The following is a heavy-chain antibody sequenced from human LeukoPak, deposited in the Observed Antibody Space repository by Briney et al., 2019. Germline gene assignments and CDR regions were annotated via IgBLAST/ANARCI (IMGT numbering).Heavy chain of an antibody. CDR1: GGSISSYY. CDR2: IYTSGST. D-gene: IGHD2-2*01. CDR3: AREAEDIVVVPAATYYYYYMDV. J-gene: IGHJ6*03. V-gene: IGHV4-4*07. Sequence: SGTLSLTCTVSGGSISSYYWSWIRQPAGKGLEWIGRIYTSGSTNYNPSLKSRVTMSVDTSKNQFSLKLSSVTAADTAVSYCAREAEDIVVVPAATYYYYYMDVWGKGTTVTVSS.